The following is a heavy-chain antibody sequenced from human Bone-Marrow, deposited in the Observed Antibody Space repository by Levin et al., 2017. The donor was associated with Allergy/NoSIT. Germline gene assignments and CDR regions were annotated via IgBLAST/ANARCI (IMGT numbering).Heavy chain of an antibody. CDR3: TRDKKSDGVTPDWYFDL. CDR1: GFSFSTYE. Sequence: LAGGSLRLSCAASGFSFSTYEMNWVRQAPGKGLEWISYISSSGSTKYYADSVKGRFTISSKNSLYLQMNSLRAEDTAIYYCTRDKKSDGVTPDWYFDLWGRGTPVTVSS. D-gene: IGHD2-21*02. V-gene: IGHV3-48*03. CDR2: ISSSGSTK. J-gene: IGHJ2*01.